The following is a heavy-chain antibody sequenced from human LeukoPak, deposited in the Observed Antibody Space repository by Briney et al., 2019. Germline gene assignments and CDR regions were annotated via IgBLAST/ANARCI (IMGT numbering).Heavy chain of an antibody. D-gene: IGHD6-13*01. CDR2: TSRSSSTI. CDR3: ARGSDRSSSWLDY. CDR1: GFTFSSYT. Sequence: GGSLRLSCAASGFTFSSYTMNWVRQAPGKGLEWVSYTSRSSSTIYYADSVKGRFTISRDNAKNSLFLQMNSLRAEDTAVYYCARGSDRSSSWLDYWGQGTLVTVSS. J-gene: IGHJ4*02. V-gene: IGHV3-48*04.